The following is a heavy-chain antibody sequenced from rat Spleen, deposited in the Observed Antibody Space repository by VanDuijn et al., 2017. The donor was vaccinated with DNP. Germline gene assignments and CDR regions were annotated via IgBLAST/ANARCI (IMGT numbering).Heavy chain of an antibody. Sequence: EVQLVETGGDLVPPGRSLKLSCVASGFTFSTYWMFWIRQAPGKGLEWVASINPDGSNTYCQDSVKGRFTISRDNAENTVYLQMNSLRSEDTATYYCANYNYYDGTYWGQGVMVTVSS. V-gene: IGHV5-58*01. D-gene: IGHD1-12*02. J-gene: IGHJ2*01. CDR2: INPDGSNT. CDR1: GFTFSTYW. CDR3: ANYNYYDGTY.